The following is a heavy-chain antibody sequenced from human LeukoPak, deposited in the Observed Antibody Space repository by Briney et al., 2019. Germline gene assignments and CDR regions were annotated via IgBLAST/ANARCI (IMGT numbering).Heavy chain of an antibody. CDR2: TYFTGST. V-gene: IGHV4-31*03. Sequence: SETLSLTCNVSRGSISSGGHYWSWIRQRPGKGLERMGYTYFTGSTYYNPSLQSRLIISADTSMTQFSLRLRSVTAADTAVYYCARVSFTYGPLDSWGPGILVTVSS. D-gene: IGHD4-17*01. CDR3: ARVSFTYGPLDS. CDR1: RGSISSGGHY. J-gene: IGHJ4*02.